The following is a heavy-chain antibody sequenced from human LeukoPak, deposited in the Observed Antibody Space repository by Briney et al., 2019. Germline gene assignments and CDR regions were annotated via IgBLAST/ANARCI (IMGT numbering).Heavy chain of an antibody. D-gene: IGHD2-2*01. J-gene: IGHJ4*01. V-gene: IGHV4-59*02. CDR1: GGSVSRNY. Sequence: SETLSLTCTVSGGSVSRNYWSWIRQPPGRGLEWIGNIYYSGSTNYNPSLKSRVTLSVDMSRNQFSLRLTSVTAADTAVYYCARATASDAGFFDYWGHGTPVTVSS. CDR3: ARATASDAGFFDY. CDR2: IYYSGST.